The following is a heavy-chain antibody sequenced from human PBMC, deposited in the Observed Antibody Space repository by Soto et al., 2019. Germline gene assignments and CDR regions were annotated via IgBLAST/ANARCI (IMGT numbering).Heavy chain of an antibody. V-gene: IGHV1-69*01. D-gene: IGHD3-22*01. CDR1: GGTVSSYA. J-gene: IGHJ4*02. CDR2: IIPIFGTA. Sequence: QVQLVQSGAEVKKPGSSVKVSCKASGGTVSSYAISWVRQAPGQGLEWMGGIIPIFGTANYAQKFQGRVTITADESTSTAYMELSSLRSEDTAVYYCARVGYDSSGYYYFDYWGQGTLVTVSS. CDR3: ARVGYDSSGYYYFDY.